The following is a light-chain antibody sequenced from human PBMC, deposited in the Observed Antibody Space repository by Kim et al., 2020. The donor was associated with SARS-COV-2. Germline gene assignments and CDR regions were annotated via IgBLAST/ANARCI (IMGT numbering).Light chain of an antibody. Sequence: DIQMTQSPSSLSASVGDRVTITCRASQSIRNYLNWYQQKPGKAPKLLIYAASSLQGGVPSRFNGSGSGTNFTLTISSLEPEDFAIYYCQQSYSTPRTFGQGTKVDI. V-gene: IGKV1-39*01. J-gene: IGKJ1*01. CDR2: AAS. CDR3: QQSYSTPRT. CDR1: QSIRNY.